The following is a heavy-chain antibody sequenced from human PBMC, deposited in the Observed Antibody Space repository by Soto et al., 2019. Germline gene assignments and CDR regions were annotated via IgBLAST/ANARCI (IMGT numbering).Heavy chain of an antibody. Sequence: QVQLVQSGAEVKKPGASVKVSCKASGYTFTSYAMHWVRQAPGQRLEWMGWINAGNGNTKYSQKFQGSVTITRDTSASTAYMEPSSLRSEDTAVYYCARVRLIAVAGTGFDYWGQGTLVTVSS. CDR2: INAGNGNT. V-gene: IGHV1-3*01. J-gene: IGHJ4*02. CDR3: ARVRLIAVAGTGFDY. CDR1: GYTFTSYA. D-gene: IGHD6-19*01.